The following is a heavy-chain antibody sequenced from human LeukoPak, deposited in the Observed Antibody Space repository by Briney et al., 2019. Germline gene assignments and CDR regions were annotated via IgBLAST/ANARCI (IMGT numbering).Heavy chain of an antibody. D-gene: IGHD3-16*01. V-gene: IGHV3-43D*03. CDR3: AKNPHNVGVGYYMDV. Sequence: GGSLRLSCAASGFTFDDYAMHWVRQAPGKGLEWVSLISWDGGSTYYADSVKGRFTISRDNSKNSLYLQMNSLRAEDTALYYCAKNPHNVGVGYYMDVWGKGTTVTVSS. CDR1: GFTFDDYA. J-gene: IGHJ6*03. CDR2: ISWDGGST.